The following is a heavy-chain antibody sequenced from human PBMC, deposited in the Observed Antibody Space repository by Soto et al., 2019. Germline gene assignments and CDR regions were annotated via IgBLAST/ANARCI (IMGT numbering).Heavy chain of an antibody. CDR1: GGTFSSYA. Sequence: SVKVSCKASGGTFSSYAISWVRQAPGQGLEWMGGIIPIFGTANYAQKFQGRVTITADESTSTAYMELSSLRSEATAVYSWARDVTGTATRYFDYWGQGTLVTVSS. J-gene: IGHJ4*02. D-gene: IGHD1-20*01. CDR2: IIPIFGTA. CDR3: ARDVTGTATRYFDY. V-gene: IGHV1-69*13.